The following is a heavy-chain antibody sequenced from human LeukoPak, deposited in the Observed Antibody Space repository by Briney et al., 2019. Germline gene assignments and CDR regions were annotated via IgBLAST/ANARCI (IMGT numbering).Heavy chain of an antibody. J-gene: IGHJ3*02. CDR1: GFTFSSYE. V-gene: IGHV3-48*03. D-gene: IGHD1-1*01. CDR3: AREGYDAFDI. CDR2: ISSSGTI. Sequence: GGSLRLSCAASGFTFSSYEMYWVRQAPGKGLEWVSYISSSGTIYYADSVKGRFTISRDNAKNSLYLQMNSLRAEDTAVYYCAREGYDAFDIWGQGTMVTVSS.